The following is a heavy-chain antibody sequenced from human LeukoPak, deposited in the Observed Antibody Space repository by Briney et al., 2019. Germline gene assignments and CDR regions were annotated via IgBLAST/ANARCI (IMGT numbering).Heavy chain of an antibody. V-gene: IGHV3-53*01. CDR3: ARGAGMS. CDR1: GFTFRNYA. CDR2: IDPGGST. J-gene: IGHJ3*01. Sequence: GGSLRLSCAASGFTFRNYAMTWVRQAPGKGLECVSVIDPGGSTYYTDSVKGRFTFSRDTSKNTLYLQMNSLRAEDTAVYYCARGAGMSWGQGTMVTVSS.